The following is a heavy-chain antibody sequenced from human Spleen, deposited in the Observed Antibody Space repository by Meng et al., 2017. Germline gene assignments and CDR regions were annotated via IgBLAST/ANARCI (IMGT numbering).Heavy chain of an antibody. CDR1: GYTFTAYY. Sequence: QVRLGLSGSELKKPGASVRGSCKSSGYTFTAYYIHWVRQAPGQGLEWMGHIKPQSGDTLYAQKFQGRVSMTRDTSISTAYVELNGLTSDDTAVYYCARDEDISAAGYLFGDYWGHGTLVTVSS. D-gene: IGHD6-13*01. V-gene: IGHV1-2*06. CDR2: IKPQSGDT. CDR3: ARDEDISAAGYLFGDY. J-gene: IGHJ4*01.